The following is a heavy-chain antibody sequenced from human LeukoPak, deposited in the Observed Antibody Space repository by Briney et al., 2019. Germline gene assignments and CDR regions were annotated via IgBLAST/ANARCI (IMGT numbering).Heavy chain of an antibody. J-gene: IGHJ4*02. Sequence: ASVKVSCKASGYTFTNYGVTWVRQAPGQGLEWMGWISAYNGNTNYAQKLQGRVTMTTDTSTSTAYMELRSLRSDDTAVYYCARDAHSSSWTYYFDYWGQXTLVTXSS. V-gene: IGHV1-18*01. CDR3: ARDAHSSSWTYYFDY. CDR2: ISAYNGNT. CDR1: GYTFTNYG. D-gene: IGHD6-13*01.